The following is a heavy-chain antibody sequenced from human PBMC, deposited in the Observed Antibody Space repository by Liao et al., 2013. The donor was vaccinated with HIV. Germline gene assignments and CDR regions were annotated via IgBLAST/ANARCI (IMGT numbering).Heavy chain of an antibody. J-gene: IGHJ4*02. CDR3: AREGRRFYDSSGFYLGGAFDY. CDR2: IYYSGST. D-gene: IGHD3-22*01. Sequence: QVQLQESGPGLVKPSETLSLTCTVSGGSISSYYWSWIRQPPGKGLEWIGYIYYSGSTNYNPSLKSRVTISVDTSKNQFSLRLSSVTAADTAVYYCAREGRRFYDSSGFYLGGAFDYWGQGTLVTVSS. CDR1: GGSISSYY. V-gene: IGHV4-59*01.